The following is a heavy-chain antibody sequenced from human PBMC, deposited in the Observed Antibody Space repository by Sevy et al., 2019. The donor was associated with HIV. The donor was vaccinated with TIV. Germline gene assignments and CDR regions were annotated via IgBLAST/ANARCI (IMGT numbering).Heavy chain of an antibody. CDR2: ISYDGSNK. Sequence: GGSLRLSCAASGFTFSSYAMHWVRQAPGKGLEWVAVISYDGSNKYYADSVKGRFTISRDNSKNTLYLQMNSLRAEDTAVYYCAREERVVQRLDRLGIDVWGQGTTVTVSS. CDR3: AREERVVQRLDRLGIDV. CDR1: GFTFSSYA. J-gene: IGHJ6*02. V-gene: IGHV3-30-3*01. D-gene: IGHD3-3*01.